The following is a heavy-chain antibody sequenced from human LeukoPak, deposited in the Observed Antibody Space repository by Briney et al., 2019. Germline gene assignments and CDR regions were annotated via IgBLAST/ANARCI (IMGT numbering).Heavy chain of an antibody. CDR2: ISSDGSTI. Sequence: PGGSLRLSCAASGFTFSDDYMSWIRQAPGKGPEWVSYISSDGSTIFYADSVKGRFTISRDNAKNSLFLQMNSLKAEDTAVYYCXXXXXXXXXXXQGTLVTVSS. V-gene: IGHV3-11*01. CDR3: XXXXXXXXX. J-gene: IGHJ4*02. CDR1: GFTFSDDY.